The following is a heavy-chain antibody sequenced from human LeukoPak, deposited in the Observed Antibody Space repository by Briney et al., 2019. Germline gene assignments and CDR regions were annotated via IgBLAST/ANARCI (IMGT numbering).Heavy chain of an antibody. CDR1: GYSISSGYY. J-gene: IGHJ4*02. D-gene: IGHD2-21*01. CDR3: ARLRSINFDY. Sequence: SETLSLTCTVSGYSISSGYYWGWIRQPPGKGLEWIGYIYYSGSTNYNPSLKSRVTISVDTSKNQFSLKLSSVTAADTAVYYCARLRSINFDYWGQGTLVTVSS. CDR2: IYYSGST. V-gene: IGHV4-38-2*02.